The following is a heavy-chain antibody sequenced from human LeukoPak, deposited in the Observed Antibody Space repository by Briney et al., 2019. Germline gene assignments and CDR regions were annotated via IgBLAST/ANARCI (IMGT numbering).Heavy chain of an antibody. CDR2: IYYSGST. CDR3: AREVDYGDYDY. CDR1: GGSISSYY. Sequence: SETLSLTCTVSGGSISSYYWSWIRQPPGKGLEWIGYIYYSGSTNYNPSLKSRVTISVDTSKSQFSLKLSSVTAADTAVYYCAREVDYGDYDYWGQGTLVTVSS. D-gene: IGHD4-17*01. V-gene: IGHV4-59*01. J-gene: IGHJ4*02.